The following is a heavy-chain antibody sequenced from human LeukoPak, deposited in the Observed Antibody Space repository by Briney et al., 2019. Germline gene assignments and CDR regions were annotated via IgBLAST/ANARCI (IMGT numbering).Heavy chain of an antibody. CDR1: GYNFTSYG. D-gene: IGHD3-10*01. V-gene: IGHV1-18*01. CDR3: ARGPGFFFMKNRGLRY. CDR2: ISGYNGNT. Sequence: ASVKVSCKASGYNFTSYGLAWVRQAPGQGLEWLGWISGYNGNTNHAQNVQGRVTMTTDTSTGTAYIELRSLRCDDTAVYSCARGPGFFFMKNRGLRYWGQGTPVIVSS. J-gene: IGHJ4*02.